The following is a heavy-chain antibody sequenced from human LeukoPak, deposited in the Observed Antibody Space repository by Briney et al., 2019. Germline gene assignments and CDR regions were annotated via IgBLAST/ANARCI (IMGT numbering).Heavy chain of an antibody. J-gene: IGHJ4*02. Sequence: ASVKVSCKASGYTFSTSGISWVRQAPGQGLEWMGWISSYNGNTNYAQKLQGRVTMTTETSTSTVYMELRSLRSDDTAVYYCARGVNYYDSSGYYPPGYYFDYWGQGTLVTVSS. CDR2: ISSYNGNT. V-gene: IGHV1-18*01. CDR1: GYTFSTSG. CDR3: ARGVNYYDSSGYYPPGYYFDY. D-gene: IGHD3-22*01.